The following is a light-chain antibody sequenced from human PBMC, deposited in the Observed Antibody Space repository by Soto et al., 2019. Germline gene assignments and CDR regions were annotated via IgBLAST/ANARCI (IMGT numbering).Light chain of an antibody. V-gene: IGKV2-30*02. CDR3: RQATHRPIT. Sequence: AQPDSITCGSTQSLVHSDGIAYFSWFQQRPGRSPRRLIYKVSNRDSGVPARFSGSGSGRDIALKIGRGKAADLGFHSLRQATHRPITFGPGTRLEI. CDR1: QSLVHSDGIAY. J-gene: IGKJ5*01. CDR2: KVS.